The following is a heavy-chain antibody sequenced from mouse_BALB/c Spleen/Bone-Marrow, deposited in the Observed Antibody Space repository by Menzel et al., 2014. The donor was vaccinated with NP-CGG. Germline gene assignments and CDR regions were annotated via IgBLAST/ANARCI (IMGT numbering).Heavy chain of an antibody. J-gene: IGHJ2*01. V-gene: IGHV1-69*02. CDR3: TRSYGSSYEYYFDY. CDR2: IYPSDSYT. Sequence: QVQLQQSGAELVRPGDSVKLSCKASGYTFTSYWINWVKQRPGQGLEWIGNIYPSDSYTNYNQKFKDKATLTVDKSSGTAYMQLSSPTSEDSAVYYCTRSYGSSYEYYFDYWGQGTTLTVSS. D-gene: IGHD1-1*01. CDR1: GYTFTSYW.